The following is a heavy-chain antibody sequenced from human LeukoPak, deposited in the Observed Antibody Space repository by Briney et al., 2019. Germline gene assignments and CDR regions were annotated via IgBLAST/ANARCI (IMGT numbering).Heavy chain of an antibody. D-gene: IGHD5-24*01. Sequence: SETLSLTCAVYGGSFSGYYWSWIRQPPGMRLEWIGEINHSGSTNYNPSLKSRVTISVDTSKNQFSLKLSSVTAADTAVYYCASFGRWLQSSNYWGQGTLVTVSS. V-gene: IGHV4-34*01. CDR2: INHSGST. J-gene: IGHJ4*02. CDR1: GGSFSGYY. CDR3: ASFGRWLQSSNY.